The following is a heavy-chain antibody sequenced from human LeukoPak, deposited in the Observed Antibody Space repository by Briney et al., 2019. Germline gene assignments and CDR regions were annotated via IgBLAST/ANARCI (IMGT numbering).Heavy chain of an antibody. CDR2: INPGGGST. Sequence: GASVKVSCKATGYTFTTYFMHWVRQAPGQGLEWIGIINPGGGSTNYAQKFQGRVTMTRDTSTSTVYLELSSLRSEDTAVYYCARDSGSYDAFDIWGQGTMITVSS. D-gene: IGHD1-26*01. J-gene: IGHJ3*02. CDR1: GYTFTTYF. V-gene: IGHV1-46*01. CDR3: ARDSGSYDAFDI.